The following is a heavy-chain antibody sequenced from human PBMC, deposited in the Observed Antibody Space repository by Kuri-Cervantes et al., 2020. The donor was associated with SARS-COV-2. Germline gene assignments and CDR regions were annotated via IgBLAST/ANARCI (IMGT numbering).Heavy chain of an antibody. CDR2: ISYDGSNK. D-gene: IGHD5-24*01. V-gene: IGHV3-30*04. J-gene: IGHJ3*02. Sequence: SCKASGYTFTSYYMHWVRQAPGKGLEWVAVISYDGSNKYYADSVKGRFTISRDNSKNTLYLQMNSPRAEDTAVYYCARDPDGYIPNDAFDIWGQGTMVTVSS. CDR1: GYTFTSYY. CDR3: ARDPDGYIPNDAFDI.